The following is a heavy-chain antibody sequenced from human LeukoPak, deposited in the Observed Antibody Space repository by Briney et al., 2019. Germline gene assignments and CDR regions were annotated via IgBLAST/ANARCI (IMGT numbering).Heavy chain of an antibody. CDR1: GFTISNYW. CDR3: ARWYGGSGSWVLDV. V-gene: IGHV3-7*04. J-gene: IGHJ6*02. CDR2: IKQDGSEK. D-gene: IGHD3-10*01. Sequence: GGSLRLSCAASGFTISNYWMSWVRQAPGKGLEWVANIKQDGSEKKYVDSVKGRFSISIDNAKNSLYLQIYSLRVEDTAGYYCARWYGGSGSWVLDVWGQGTTVTASS.